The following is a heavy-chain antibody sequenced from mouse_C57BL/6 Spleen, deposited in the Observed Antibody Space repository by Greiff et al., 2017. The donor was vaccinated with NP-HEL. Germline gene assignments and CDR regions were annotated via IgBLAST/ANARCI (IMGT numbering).Heavy chain of an antibody. D-gene: IGHD1-1*01. CDR3: ARHEAHYYGYRYFDV. V-gene: IGHV1-62-2*01. CDR2: FYPGSGSI. Sequence: QVTLKVSGAELVKPGASVKLSCKASGYTFTEYTIHWVKQRSGQGLEWIGWFYPGSGSIKYNEKFKDKATLTADKSSSTVYMELSRLTSEDSAVYFCARHEAHYYGYRYFDVWGTGTTVTVSS. J-gene: IGHJ1*03. CDR1: GYTFTEYT.